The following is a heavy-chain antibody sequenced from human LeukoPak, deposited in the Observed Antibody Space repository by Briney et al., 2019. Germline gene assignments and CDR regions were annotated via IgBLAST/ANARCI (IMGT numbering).Heavy chain of an antibody. Sequence: PGGSLRLSCAASGFTLSSYGMHWVRQAPGKGLEWVALISYDGSNKDYADSVKGRFTISRDNSKNTLYLQMNSLRPEDTAVYYCARWRTGTIFDYWGQGTLVIVSS. CDR3: ARWRTGTIFDY. V-gene: IGHV3-30*03. J-gene: IGHJ4*02. CDR2: ISYDGSNK. D-gene: IGHD1-7*01. CDR1: GFTLSSYG.